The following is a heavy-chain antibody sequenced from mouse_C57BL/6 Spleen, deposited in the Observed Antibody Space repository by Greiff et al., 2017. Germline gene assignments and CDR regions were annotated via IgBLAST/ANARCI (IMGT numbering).Heavy chain of an antibody. J-gene: IGHJ2*01. CDR2: IVPEHGDT. V-gene: IGHV14-4*01. CDR1: GFHIKDDY. Sequence: EVQLQQSGAELVRPGASVKLSCTASGFHIKDDYMHWVKQRPEQGLEWIGWIVPEHGDTEYASKFQGKATITADTSSNTAYLQLSSLTSEDTAVYYCTTAGTGFDYWGQGTTLTVSS. CDR3: TTAGTGFDY. D-gene: IGHD4-1*01.